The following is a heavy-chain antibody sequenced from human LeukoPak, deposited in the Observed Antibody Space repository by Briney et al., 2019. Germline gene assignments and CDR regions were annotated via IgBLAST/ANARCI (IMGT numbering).Heavy chain of an antibody. D-gene: IGHD4-23*01. CDR3: VKDGGTTRVASDI. J-gene: IGHJ3*02. CDR2: ISSNGGST. CDR1: GFTFSSYA. V-gene: IGHV3-64D*09. Sequence: GGSLRLSCSASGFTFSSYAMHWVRQAPGKGLEYVSAISSNGGSTYYADSVKGRFTISRDNSKNTLYLQMSSLRAEDTAVYYCVKDGGTTRVASDIWGQGTMVTVSS.